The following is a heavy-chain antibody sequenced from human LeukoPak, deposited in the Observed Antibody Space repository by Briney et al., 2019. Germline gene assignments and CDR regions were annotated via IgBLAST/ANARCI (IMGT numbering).Heavy chain of an antibody. D-gene: IGHD6-6*01. CDR3: ARQGPVSSIAARCFDY. CDR1: GGSISSYY. J-gene: IGHJ4*02. V-gene: IGHV4-59*08. Sequence: PSETLSLTCTVSGGSISSYYWSWIRQPPGKGLEWIGYIYYSGSTNYNPSLKSLVTISVDTSKNQFSLKLSSVTAADTAVYYCARQGPVSSIAARCFDYWGQGTLVTVSS. CDR2: IYYSGST.